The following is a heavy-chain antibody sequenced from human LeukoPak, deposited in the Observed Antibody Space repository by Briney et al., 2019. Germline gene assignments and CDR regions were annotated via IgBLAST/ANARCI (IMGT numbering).Heavy chain of an antibody. V-gene: IGHV3-49*03. CDR2: IRSKAYGGTT. J-gene: IGHJ6*02. CDR3: TRGKAITMVRGVIIINGMDV. Sequence: GGSLRLSCTASGFTFGDYAMSWFRQAPGKGLEWVGFIRSKAYGGTTEYAASVKGRFTISRDDSKSIAYLQMNSLKTEDTAVYYCTRGKAITMVRGVIIINGMDVWGQGTTVTVSS. D-gene: IGHD3-10*01. CDR1: GFTFGDYA.